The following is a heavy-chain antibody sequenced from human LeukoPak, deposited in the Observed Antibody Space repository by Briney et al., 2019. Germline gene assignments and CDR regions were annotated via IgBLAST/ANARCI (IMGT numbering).Heavy chain of an antibody. J-gene: IGHJ4*02. CDR2: ISSSSSYI. CDR1: GFTFSSYS. CDR3: ARQVPPSRYCSSTSCGGDY. D-gene: IGHD2-2*01. Sequence: PGGSLGLSCAASGFTFSSYSMNWVRQAPGKGLEWVSSISSSSSYIYYADSVKGRFTISRDNAKNSLYLQMNSLRAEDTAVYYCARQVPPSRYCSSTSCGGDYWGQGTLVTVSS. V-gene: IGHV3-21*01.